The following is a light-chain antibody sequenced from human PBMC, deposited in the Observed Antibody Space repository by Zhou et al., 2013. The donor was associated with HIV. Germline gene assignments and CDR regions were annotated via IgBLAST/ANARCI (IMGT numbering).Light chain of an antibody. V-gene: IGKV1-39*01. CDR1: QTISTY. Sequence: DIQLTQSPLSLSASVGDRVNVTCRASQTISTYLNWFQQTAGKAPKLLIFGASSLQSGVPARFSGSGSGTQFILTISSVQPDDIATYYCQQSYSTPRTFGQGTKVEIK. CDR3: QQSYSTPRT. CDR2: GAS. J-gene: IGKJ1*01.